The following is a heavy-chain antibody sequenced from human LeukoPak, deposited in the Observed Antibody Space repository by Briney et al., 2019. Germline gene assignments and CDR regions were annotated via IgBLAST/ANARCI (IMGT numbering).Heavy chain of an antibody. CDR3: ARGLRSDYCSSPSCSVYYFDH. V-gene: IGHV4-34*01. D-gene: IGHD2-2*01. CDR1: GGSFSGYY. Sequence: SETLSLTCAVYGGSFSGYYWSWIRQPPGKGLEWIGEINHSGSTNYNPSLKSRVTISVDTSKNQFSLKLSSVTAADTAVYYCARGLRSDYCSSPSCSVYYFDHGGQGTLVTVS. J-gene: IGHJ4*02. CDR2: INHSGST.